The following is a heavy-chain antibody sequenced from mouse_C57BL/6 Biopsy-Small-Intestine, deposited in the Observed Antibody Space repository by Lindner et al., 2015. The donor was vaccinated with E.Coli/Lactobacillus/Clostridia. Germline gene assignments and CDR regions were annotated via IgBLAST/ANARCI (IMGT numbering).Heavy chain of an antibody. CDR1: GYAFTNYL. CDR2: INPGSGGT. Sequence: VQLQESGAELVRPGTSVKVSCKASGYAFTNYLIEWVKQRPGQGLEWIGVINPGSGGTNYNEKFKGKATLTADKSSSTAYMQLSSLTSEDSAVYFCARSGGDYDPYAMDYWGQGTSVTVSS. D-gene: IGHD2-4*01. CDR3: ARSGGDYDPYAMDY. V-gene: IGHV1-54*01. J-gene: IGHJ4*01.